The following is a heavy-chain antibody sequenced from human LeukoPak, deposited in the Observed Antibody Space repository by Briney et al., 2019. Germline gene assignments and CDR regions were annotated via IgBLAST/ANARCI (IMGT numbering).Heavy chain of an antibody. CDR2: ISGSGGST. Sequence: GGSLRPSCAASGFTFDNYAMHWVRQAPGKGLEWVSAISGSGGSTYCADSVKGRFTISRDNSKNTLYLQMNSLRAEDTAVYYCAKRTNPAIVVVPAADYWGQGTLVTVSS. CDR1: GFTFDNYA. CDR3: AKRTNPAIVVVPAADY. D-gene: IGHD2-2*01. J-gene: IGHJ4*02. V-gene: IGHV3-23*01.